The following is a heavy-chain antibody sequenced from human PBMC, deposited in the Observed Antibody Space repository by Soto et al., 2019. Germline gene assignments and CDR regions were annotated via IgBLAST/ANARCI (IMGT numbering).Heavy chain of an antibody. V-gene: IGHV4-4*08. CDR3: ARLRYSSGWSYYYYHYGMDV. J-gene: IGHJ6*02. CDR2: IYNGGTT. D-gene: IGHD6-19*01. CDR1: GGSINDYY. Sequence: SETLSLTCTVSGGSINDYYWSWIRQPPGRGLEWIGYIYNGGTTNYNPSLKSRVTISVDTSKNQFSLKLSSVTAADTAVYYCARLRYSSGWSYYYYHYGMDVWGQGTTVTVSS.